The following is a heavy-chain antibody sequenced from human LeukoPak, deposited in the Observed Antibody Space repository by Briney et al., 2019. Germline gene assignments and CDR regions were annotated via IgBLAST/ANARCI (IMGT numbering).Heavy chain of an antibody. CDR2: ISYSGST. Sequence: SETLSLTCTVSGGSIKSYYWHWIRQPPGKGLEWIGYISYSGSTNYNPSLKSRVTISIDTPKNQFSLKLSSVTAADTAVYHCARSGGYSGYDVDYWGQGTLVTVSS. CDR3: ARSGGYSGYDVDY. CDR1: GGSIKSYY. D-gene: IGHD5-12*01. V-gene: IGHV4-59*01. J-gene: IGHJ4*02.